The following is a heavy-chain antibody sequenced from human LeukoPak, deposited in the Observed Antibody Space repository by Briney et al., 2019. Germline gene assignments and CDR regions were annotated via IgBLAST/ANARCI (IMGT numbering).Heavy chain of an antibody. V-gene: IGHV4-34*01. J-gene: IGHJ4*02. Sequence: SETLSLTCAVYGGSFSGYYWSWIRQPPGKGLEWIGEINHSGSTNYNPSLKSRVTISVGTSKNQFSLKLSSVTAADTAVYYCARGLGVVVYYFDYWGQGTLVTVSS. CDR1: GGSFSGYY. CDR3: ARGLGVVVYYFDY. D-gene: IGHD2-15*01. CDR2: INHSGST.